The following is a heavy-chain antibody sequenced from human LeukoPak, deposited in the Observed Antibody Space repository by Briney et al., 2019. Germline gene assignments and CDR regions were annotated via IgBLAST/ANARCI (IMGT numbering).Heavy chain of an antibody. V-gene: IGHV4-59*02. D-gene: IGHD7-27*01. CDR3: ATRKLGNDY. J-gene: IGHJ4*02. Sequence: SETLSLTCTVSGGSVSNYYWSWIRQSPGKGLEWIGYIYYTETSYNPSLKSRVTISANTSKNQFSLKLYSVTAADTAVYYCATRKLGNDYWGQGTLVTVSS. CDR1: GGSVSNYY. CDR2: IYYTET.